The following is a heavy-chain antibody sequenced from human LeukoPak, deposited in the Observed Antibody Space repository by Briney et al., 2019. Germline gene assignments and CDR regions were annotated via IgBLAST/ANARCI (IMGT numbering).Heavy chain of an antibody. V-gene: IGHV3-23*01. Sequence: GGSLRLSCAASGFTFSNYAMSWVRQAPGKGLEWVSSITGNALNTYHADFIKGRFTISRDDSKNTLYLHLSSLRVEDTAVYYCARHRIGEQRGLGGDNAFDVWGQGTLVTVSS. D-gene: IGHD1/OR15-1a*01. CDR3: ARHRIGEQRGLGGDNAFDV. CDR2: ITGNALNT. CDR1: GFTFSNYA. J-gene: IGHJ3*01.